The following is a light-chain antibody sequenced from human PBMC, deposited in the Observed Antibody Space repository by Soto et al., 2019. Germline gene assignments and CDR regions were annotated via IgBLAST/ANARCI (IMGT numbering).Light chain of an antibody. Sequence: QPVLTQPPSVSGAPGQRVTISCTGNSSNIGAGYDVHWYQQLPGTAPKLLIYGNSNRPSGVPDRFSGSKSGTSASLAITGLQAEDEADYYCQSYDSSLGGSVFGTGTKVTVL. CDR2: GNS. V-gene: IGLV1-40*01. CDR3: QSYDSSLGGSV. CDR1: SSNIGAGYD. J-gene: IGLJ1*01.